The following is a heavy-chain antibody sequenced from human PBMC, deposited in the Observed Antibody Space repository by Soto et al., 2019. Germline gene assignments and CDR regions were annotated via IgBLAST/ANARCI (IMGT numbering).Heavy chain of an antibody. V-gene: IGHV4-34*01. Sequence: SETLSLTCTVYGGSFSGYYWSWIRQPPGKGLEWIGEINHSGSTNYNPSLKSRATISVDTSKNQFSLKLSSVTAADTAVYYCARGRSGYNFEDAFDIWGQGTMVTVSS. D-gene: IGHD5-12*01. CDR1: GGSFSGYY. CDR2: INHSGST. CDR3: ARGRSGYNFEDAFDI. J-gene: IGHJ3*02.